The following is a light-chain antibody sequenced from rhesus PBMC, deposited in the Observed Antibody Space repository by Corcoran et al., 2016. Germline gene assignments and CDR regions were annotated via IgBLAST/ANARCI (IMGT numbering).Light chain of an antibody. CDR3: QHYYDSPFT. V-gene: IGKV1S8*01. CDR1: QNIYSN. CDR2: AAS. J-gene: IGKJ3*01. Sequence: DIQMTQSPSALSASVGDRVTISCRASQNIYSNLAWYQQKPGKAPKLLIYAASSLRTGIPSRFSGSGSGTDFTLTISSLQPEVSAGYYCQHYYDSPFTFGPGTKLDI.